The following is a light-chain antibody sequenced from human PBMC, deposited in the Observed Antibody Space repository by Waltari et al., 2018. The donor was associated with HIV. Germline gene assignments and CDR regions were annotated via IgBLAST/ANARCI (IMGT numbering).Light chain of an antibody. V-gene: IGKV3-20*01. CDR2: SAS. Sequence: EIVLTQSPGTLSLSPGQRATLSCRASQSVGNSYLAWYQQKPGQTPRLLIYSASSRATGIPDRFSGSESGTDFTLTISRLEPEDSAVYYCQQYGNSRGTFGGGTKVEVK. J-gene: IGKJ4*01. CDR1: QSVGNSY. CDR3: QQYGNSRGT.